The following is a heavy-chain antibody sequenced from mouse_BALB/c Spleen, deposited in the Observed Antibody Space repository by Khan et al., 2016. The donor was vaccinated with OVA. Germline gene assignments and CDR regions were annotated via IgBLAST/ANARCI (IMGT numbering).Heavy chain of an antibody. V-gene: IGHV3-2*02. Sequence: EVQFQESGPGLVKPSQSLSLTCTVTGYSITSDYAWNWIRQFPGNKLEWMGYITYSGSTSYIPSLKSRISITRATSKNQFFLQLNSVTSEDTATYYCARGRAYWGQGTLVTVSA. CDR2: ITYSGST. CDR3: ARGRAY. D-gene: IGHD3-3*01. CDR1: GYSITSDYA. J-gene: IGHJ3*01.